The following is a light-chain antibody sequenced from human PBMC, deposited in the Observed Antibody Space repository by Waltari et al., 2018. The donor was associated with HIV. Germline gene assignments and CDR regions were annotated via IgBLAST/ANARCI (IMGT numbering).Light chain of an antibody. Sequence: QSVLTQPPSASETPGQRVTISCSGSSANIGGNYVYWYQHPPGTAPKLHIYRNKRRPSGVPDRFSGSKSGASASRAISGFRSEDEAEYYCASWDGSRSGWVFGGGTKLTVL. CDR3: ASWDGSRSGWV. CDR2: RNK. CDR1: SANIGGNY. J-gene: IGLJ3*02. V-gene: IGLV1-47*01.